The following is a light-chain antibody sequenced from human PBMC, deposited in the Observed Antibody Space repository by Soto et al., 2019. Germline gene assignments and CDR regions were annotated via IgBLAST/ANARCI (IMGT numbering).Light chain of an antibody. CDR2: GAS. V-gene: IGKV3-15*01. Sequence: EIVMTQSPAPLSVSPGEGATLSCRASQSVSSNLTWYQQKPGQAPRLLIYGASTRATGVPARFSGSGSGTEFTLTISSLQSEDFAFYYCQQYNDWWTFGQGTKVEIK. J-gene: IGKJ1*01. CDR1: QSVSSN. CDR3: QQYNDWWT.